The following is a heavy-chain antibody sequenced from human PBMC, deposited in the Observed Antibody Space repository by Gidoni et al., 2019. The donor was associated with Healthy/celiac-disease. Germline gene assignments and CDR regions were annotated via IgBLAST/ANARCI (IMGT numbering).Heavy chain of an antibody. CDR2: ISSSSSYI. J-gene: IGHJ5*02. CDR1: GFTFSSYS. CDR3: ARDGSSGRGWFDP. V-gene: IGHV3-21*01. D-gene: IGHD6-19*01. Sequence: EVQLVESGGGLVKPGGSLRLSCAASGFTFSSYSMNWVRQAPGKGLEWVSSISSSSSYIYYADSVKGRFTISRDNAKNSLYLQMNSLRAEDTAVYYCARDGSSGRGWFDPWGQGTLVTVSS.